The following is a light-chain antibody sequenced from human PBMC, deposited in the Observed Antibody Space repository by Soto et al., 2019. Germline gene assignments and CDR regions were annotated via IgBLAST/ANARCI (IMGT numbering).Light chain of an antibody. CDR3: SSYTSSATLV. V-gene: IGLV2-14*01. CDR1: TSDIGTYNY. CDR2: EVS. J-gene: IGLJ3*02. Sequence: QSVLTQPASVSGSPGQSITISCSGGTSDIGTYNYVSWYQHHPGKVPKVMIYEVSNRPSGVSNRFSGSKSGNTASLTISGLQSEAEADYYCSSYTSSATLVFGGGTKVTVL.